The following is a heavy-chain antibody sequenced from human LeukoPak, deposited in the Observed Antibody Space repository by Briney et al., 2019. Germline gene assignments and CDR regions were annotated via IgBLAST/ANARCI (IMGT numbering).Heavy chain of an antibody. J-gene: IGHJ5*02. CDR3: ATERGSYSSSWYFAWFDP. CDR1: GYTFNTYG. CDR2: ISPYNGNT. Sequence: ASVKVSCKPYGYTFNTYGITWVRQAPGQGLEWMGWISPYNGNTNYAQKFQGRVTMTTDTSTSTAYMELSSLRSEDTAVYYCATERGSYSSSWYFAWFDPWGQGTLVTVSS. V-gene: IGHV1-18*01. D-gene: IGHD6-13*01.